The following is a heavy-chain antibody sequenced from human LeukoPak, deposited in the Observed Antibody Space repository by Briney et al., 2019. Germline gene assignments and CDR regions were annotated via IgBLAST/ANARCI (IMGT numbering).Heavy chain of an antibody. CDR1: GFTLSNYA. V-gene: IGHV3-23*01. D-gene: IGHD6-19*01. Sequence: GGSLRLSCAASGFTLSNYAMSWVRQAPGKGLEWVSAISGSGGSTYYADSVKGRFTISRDNSKNTLYLQMNSLRAEDTAVYYCAKDPRNIAVAGIFDYWGQGTLVTVSS. CDR2: ISGSGGST. CDR3: AKDPRNIAVAGIFDY. J-gene: IGHJ4*02.